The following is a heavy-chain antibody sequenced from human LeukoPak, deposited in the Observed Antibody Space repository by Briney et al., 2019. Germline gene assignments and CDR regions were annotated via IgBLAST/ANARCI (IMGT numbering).Heavy chain of an antibody. J-gene: IGHJ6*02. Sequence: KPSETLSLTCAGYGGPISGYYWSLIRQPPGKGREWSGEINHSGSTNYNPSLESRVTIAVDTSKSQFCLRLSSVTAADTAVYYCASRRGPSIVGSGRQTYYYYYGMDVWGQGTTVTVSS. CDR2: INHSGST. D-gene: IGHD3-10*01. V-gene: IGHV4-34*01. CDR3: ASRRGPSIVGSGRQTYYYYYGMDV. CDR1: GGPISGYY.